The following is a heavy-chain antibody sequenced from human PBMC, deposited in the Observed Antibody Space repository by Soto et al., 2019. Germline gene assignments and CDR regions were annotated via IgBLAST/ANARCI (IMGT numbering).Heavy chain of an antibody. CDR1: GYTFTSYD. CDR2: MNPNSGNT. Sequence: VASVKVSCKASGYTFTSYDINWVRQATGQGLEWMGWMNPNSGNTGYAQKFQGRVTMTRNTSISTAYMELSSLRSEDTAVYYCARLLSITIFGVVPDVWGQGTTVTVSS. J-gene: IGHJ6*02. CDR3: ARLLSITIFGVVPDV. V-gene: IGHV1-8*01. D-gene: IGHD3-3*01.